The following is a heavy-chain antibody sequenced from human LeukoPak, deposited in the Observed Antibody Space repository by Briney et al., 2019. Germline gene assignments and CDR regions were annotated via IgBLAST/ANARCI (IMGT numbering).Heavy chain of an antibody. D-gene: IGHD1-7*01. CDR1: GGSISSSSYY. J-gene: IGHJ4*02. V-gene: IGHV4-39*01. Sequence: SETLSLTCTVSGGSISSSSYYWGWSRQPPGKGLEWIGSIYYSGSTYYNPSLKSRVTISVDTSKNQFSLKLSSVTAADTAVYYCARLKGTVDYWGQGTLVTVSS. CDR3: ARLKGTVDY. CDR2: IYYSGST.